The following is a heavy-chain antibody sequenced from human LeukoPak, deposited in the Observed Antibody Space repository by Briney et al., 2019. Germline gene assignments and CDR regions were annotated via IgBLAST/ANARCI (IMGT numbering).Heavy chain of an antibody. V-gene: IGHV4-39*01. D-gene: IGHD4-17*01. CDR1: GGSISSSSYY. J-gene: IGHJ3*02. CDR3: ARHDYGDYGAAFDI. Sequence: SETLSLTCTVSGGSISSSSYYWGWIRQPPGKGLEWIGSIYYSGSTYYNPSLKSRVTISVDTSKNQFSLKLSSVTAADTAVYYCARHDYGDYGAAFDIWGQGTMVTVSS. CDR2: IYYSGST.